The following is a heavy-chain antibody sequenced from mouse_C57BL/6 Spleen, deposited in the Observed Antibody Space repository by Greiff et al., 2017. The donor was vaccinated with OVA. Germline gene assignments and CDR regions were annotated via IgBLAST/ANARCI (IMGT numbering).Heavy chain of an antibody. D-gene: IGHD1-1*02. CDR1: GYTFTSYW. Sequence: QVQLQQPGAELVKPGASVKLSCKASGYTFTSYWMQWVKQRPGQGLEWIGEIDPSDSYTNYNQKFKGKATLTVDTSSSTAYMQLSSLTSEDSAVYYCVRSRNGYLDYWGQGTTLTVSS. J-gene: IGHJ2*01. V-gene: IGHV1-50*01. CDR2: IDPSDSYT. CDR3: VRSRNGYLDY.